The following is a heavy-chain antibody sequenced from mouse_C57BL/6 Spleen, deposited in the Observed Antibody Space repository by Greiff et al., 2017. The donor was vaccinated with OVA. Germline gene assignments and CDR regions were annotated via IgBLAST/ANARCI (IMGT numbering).Heavy chain of an antibody. CDR2: ISYDGSN. D-gene: IGHD1-1*01. V-gene: IGHV3-6*01. Sequence: EVKLMESGPGLVKPSQSLTLTCSATGYSITSGYIWNWIRQPPGNKLEWVGYISYDGSNNYNPPLKNRISITRDTSKNQFFLKLNSVTTEDTATYYCAGDHEDYCGSSPWYFDVWGTGTTVTVSS. J-gene: IGHJ1*03. CDR1: GYSITSGYI. CDR3: AGDHEDYCGSSPWYFDV.